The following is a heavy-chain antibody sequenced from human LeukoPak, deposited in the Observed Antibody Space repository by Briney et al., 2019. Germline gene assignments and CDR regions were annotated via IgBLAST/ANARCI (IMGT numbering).Heavy chain of an antibody. CDR1: GGSFSGYY. V-gene: IGHV4-34*01. CDR2: INHSGST. D-gene: IGHD2-2*01. CDR3: ARGQGYRSSTSCYDRWFDP. J-gene: IGHJ5*02. Sequence: SETLSLTCAVYGGSFSGYYWSWIRQPPGKGLEWIGEINHSGSTNYNPSLKSRVTISVDTSKNQFSLKLSSVTAADTAVYYCARGQGYRSSTSCYDRWFDPWGQGTLVTVSS.